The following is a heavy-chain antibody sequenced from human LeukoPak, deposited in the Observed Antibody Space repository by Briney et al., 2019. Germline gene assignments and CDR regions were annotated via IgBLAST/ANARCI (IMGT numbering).Heavy chain of an antibody. D-gene: IGHD6-13*01. Sequence: ASVKVSCKASGYTFTGYYMHWARQAPGQGLEWMGWINPNSGGTNYAQKFQGRVTMTRDTSISTAYMELSRLRSDDTAVYYCARLSTGYSSSWYTAEYFQHWGQGTLVTVSS. CDR1: GYTFTGYY. V-gene: IGHV1-2*02. J-gene: IGHJ1*01. CDR2: INPNSGGT. CDR3: ARLSTGYSSSWYTAEYFQH.